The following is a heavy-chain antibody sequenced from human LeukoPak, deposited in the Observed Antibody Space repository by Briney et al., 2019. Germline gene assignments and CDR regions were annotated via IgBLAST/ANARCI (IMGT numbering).Heavy chain of an antibody. CDR1: GGSISSGGYY. CDR3: ARDLLGYSYGYYYYYGMDV. CDR2: IYYSGST. V-gene: IGHV4-31*03. D-gene: IGHD5-18*01. Sequence: PSQTLSLTCTVSGGSISSGGYYWSWIRQHPGKGLEWIGYIYYSGSTYYNPSLKSRVTISVDTSMNQFSLKLSSVTAADTAVYYCARDLLGYSYGYYYYYGMDVWGQGTTVTVSS. J-gene: IGHJ6*02.